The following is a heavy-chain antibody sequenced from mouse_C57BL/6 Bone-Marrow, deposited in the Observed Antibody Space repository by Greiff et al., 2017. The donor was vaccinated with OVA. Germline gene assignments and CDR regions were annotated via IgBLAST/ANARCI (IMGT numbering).Heavy chain of an antibody. J-gene: IGHJ1*03. CDR2: ISSGGDYI. V-gene: IGHV5-9-1*02. Sequence: EVQVVESGEGLVKPGGSLKLSCAASGFTFSSYAMSWVRQTPEKRLEWVAYISSGGDYIYYADTVKGRFTISRDNARNTLYLQMSSLKAEDTAMYYCTRGGNWDVRYFDVWGTGTTVTVSS. CDR3: TRGGNWDVRYFDV. D-gene: IGHD4-1*02. CDR1: GFTFSSYA.